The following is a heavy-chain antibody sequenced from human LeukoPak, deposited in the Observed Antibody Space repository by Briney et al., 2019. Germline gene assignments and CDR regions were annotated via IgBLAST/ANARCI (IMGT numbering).Heavy chain of an antibody. J-gene: IGHJ4*02. CDR3: ARENIAARPLDY. CDR2: IYTSGNT. V-gene: IGHV4-4*07. D-gene: IGHD6-6*01. Sequence: SETLSLTCTVSGGSMSSYYWSWIRQPAGKELEWIGRIYTSGNTNYNSSLQSRVNMSIDTSKNQFSLKLSSVTAADTAVYYCARENIAARPLDYWGQGTLVTVSS. CDR1: GGSMSSYY.